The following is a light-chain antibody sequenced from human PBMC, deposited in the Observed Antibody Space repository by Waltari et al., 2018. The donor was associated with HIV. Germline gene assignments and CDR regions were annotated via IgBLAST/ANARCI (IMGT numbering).Light chain of an antibody. V-gene: IGLV1-40*01. Sequence: QSVLTQPPSVSGAPGQRVTISCTGSSSNIGAGYDVHWYQQLPGTPPRVLIYGNSNRPSGVPDRISGSKSGTSASLAITGLQAEDEADYYCQSYDTSLSGSGVFGGGTKLTVL. CDR3: QSYDTSLSGSGV. CDR1: SSNIGAGYD. CDR2: GNS. J-gene: IGLJ2*01.